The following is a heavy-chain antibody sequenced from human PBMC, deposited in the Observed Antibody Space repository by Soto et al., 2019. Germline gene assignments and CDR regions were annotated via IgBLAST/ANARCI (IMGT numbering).Heavy chain of an antibody. CDR3: ARQGSRAFDI. CDR2: IYYSGSA. V-gene: IGHV4-39*01. CDR1: GGSISTSVYY. Sequence: SETLSLTCTVSGGSISTSVYYWGWIRQPPGRGLEWMANIYYSGSAYYNPSLKSRVSTSVDTSKNQFSLKLRSVTAAVTAVYYCARQGSRAFDIWGQGTMVTVSS. J-gene: IGHJ3*02. D-gene: IGHD2-15*01.